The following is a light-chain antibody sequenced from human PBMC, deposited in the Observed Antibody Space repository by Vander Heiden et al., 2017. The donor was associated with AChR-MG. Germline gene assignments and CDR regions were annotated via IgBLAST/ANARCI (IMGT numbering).Light chain of an antibody. CDR2: LGS. Sequence: DIVMTQSPLSLPVTPGEPASISCRSSQSLLHSNGYNYLDWYLQKPGQSPQLLIYLGSNRASGVPDRFSGSGSGTDFTLKISRVEAEDVRVYYCRQALQTDLTFGPGTRVEIK. CDR1: QSLLHSNGYNY. J-gene: IGKJ3*01. CDR3: RQALQTDLT. V-gene: IGKV2-28*01.